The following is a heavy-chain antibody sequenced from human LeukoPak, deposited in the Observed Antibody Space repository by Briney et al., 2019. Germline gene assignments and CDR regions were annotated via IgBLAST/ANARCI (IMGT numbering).Heavy chain of an antibody. Sequence: GGSLRLSCAASGFTFSSYSMKWVRQAPGRGLEWVSYISSSSSTIYSADSVKGRFIISRDDAKNSLYLQINSLRAEDTAVYYCARGVNNDYWGQGTLVTVSS. CDR3: ARGVNNDY. D-gene: IGHD1/OR15-1a*01. V-gene: IGHV3-48*01. CDR2: ISSSSSTI. J-gene: IGHJ4*02. CDR1: GFTFSSYS.